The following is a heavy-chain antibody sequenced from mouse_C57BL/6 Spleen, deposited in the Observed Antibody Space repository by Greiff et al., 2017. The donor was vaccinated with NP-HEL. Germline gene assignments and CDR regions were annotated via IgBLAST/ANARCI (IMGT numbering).Heavy chain of an antibody. J-gene: IGHJ3*01. CDR2: ISYDGSN. CDR3: ARDEGGFAY. Sequence: EVKLQESGPGLVKPSQSLSLTCSVTGYSITSGYYWNWIRQFPGNKLEWMGYISYDGSNKYNPSLKNRISITRDTSKHQFVLKLNSVTTEDTATYYCARDEGGFAYWGQGTLVTVSA. CDR1: GYSITSGYY. V-gene: IGHV3-6*01.